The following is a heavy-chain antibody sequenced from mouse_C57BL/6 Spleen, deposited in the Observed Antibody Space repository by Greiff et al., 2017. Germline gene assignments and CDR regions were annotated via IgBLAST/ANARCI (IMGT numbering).Heavy chain of an antibody. CDR3: AIGKYDYDVVDDD. CDR1: GYTFTSYW. J-gene: IGHJ2*01. Sequence: VQLQQPGAELVKPGASVKVSCKASGYTFTSYWMHWVKQRPGQGLEWIGRLNPSDCDTNYNQKFKGKATLTVDKSSSTAYMQLSSLTSEDSAVYVCAIGKYDYDVVDDDWGQGTTLTVSS. D-gene: IGHD2-4*01. V-gene: IGHV1-74*01. CDR2: LNPSDCDT.